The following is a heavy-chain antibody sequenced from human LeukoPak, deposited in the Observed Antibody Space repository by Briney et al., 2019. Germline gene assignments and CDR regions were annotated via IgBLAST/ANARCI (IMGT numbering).Heavy chain of an antibody. CDR3: ARRDYGGNLPYAFDI. V-gene: IGHV4-59*08. Sequence: SETLSLTCTVSGGSISSYYWSWIRQPPGKGLEWIGYISYSGTTNYNPSLKSRVTMSVDKSKNQFSLRLRSVTAADTAVYYCARRDYGGNLPYAFDIWGQGTLVTVSS. D-gene: IGHD4-23*01. CDR2: ISYSGTT. CDR1: GGSISSYY. J-gene: IGHJ3*02.